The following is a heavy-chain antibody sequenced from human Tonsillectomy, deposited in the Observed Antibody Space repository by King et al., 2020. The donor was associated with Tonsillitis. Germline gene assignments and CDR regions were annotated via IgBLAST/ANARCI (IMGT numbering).Heavy chain of an antibody. J-gene: IGHJ5*02. V-gene: IGHV1-8*01. D-gene: IGHD2-21*01. CDR2: MNPNSGNT. Sequence: VQLVESGAEVKKPGASVKVSCEASGYTFTSYHINWVRQATGQGLEWMGWMNPNSGNTGYAQKFQGRVTMTRNTSISTAYMELSSLRSDDTAVYFCARGVDGIAMIQNWFDPWGQGTLVTVSS. CDR3: ARGVDGIAMIQNWFDP. CDR1: GYTFTSYH.